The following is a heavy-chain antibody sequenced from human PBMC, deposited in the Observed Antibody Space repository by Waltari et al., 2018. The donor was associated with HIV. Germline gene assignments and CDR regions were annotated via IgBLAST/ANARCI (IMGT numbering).Heavy chain of an antibody. CDR3: ARGYCSSTSCHFNYYGMDV. Sequence: QVQLQQWGAGLLKPSETLSLTCAVYGGSFSGYYWSWIRQPPGKGLEWIGEINHSGSTNYNPSLKSRVTISVDTSKNQFSLKLSSVTAADTAVYYCARGYCSSTSCHFNYYGMDVWGQGTTVTVSS. V-gene: IGHV4-34*01. D-gene: IGHD2-2*01. J-gene: IGHJ6*02. CDR1: GGSFSGYY. CDR2: INHSGST.